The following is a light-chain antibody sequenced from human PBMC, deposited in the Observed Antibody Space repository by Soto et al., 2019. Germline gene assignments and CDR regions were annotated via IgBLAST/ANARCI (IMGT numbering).Light chain of an antibody. Sequence: SVLTQPPSASGTPGQRVTISCSGRSANIGTNFVCWYQQLPGTAPKLLIHSNNQRPSGVPDRFSGSKSGTSASLAISGLRSEDEANYYCVAWDDSLSGLVFGTGTKVTVL. J-gene: IGLJ1*01. CDR1: SANIGTNF. CDR2: SNN. CDR3: VAWDDSLSGLV. V-gene: IGLV1-47*02.